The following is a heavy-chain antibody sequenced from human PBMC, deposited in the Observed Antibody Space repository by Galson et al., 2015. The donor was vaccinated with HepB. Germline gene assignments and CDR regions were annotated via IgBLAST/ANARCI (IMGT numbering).Heavy chain of an antibody. D-gene: IGHD6-19*01. CDR1: GFSLSTSGVG. V-gene: IGHV2-5*01. CDR3: ARGQWLVRKDYYYSMDV. CDR2: IYWNDDK. J-gene: IGHJ6*02. Sequence: PALVKPTQTLTLTCTFSGFSLSTSGVGVGWIRQPPGKALEWLALIYWNDDKRYSPSLKSRLTITKDTSKNQVVLTMTNMDPVDTATYYCARGQWLVRKDYYYSMDVWGQGTTVTVSS.